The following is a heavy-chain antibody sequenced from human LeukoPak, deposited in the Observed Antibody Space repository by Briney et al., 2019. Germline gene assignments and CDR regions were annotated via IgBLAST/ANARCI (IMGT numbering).Heavy chain of an antibody. CDR3: ARVGFTIFGVVTQNWFDP. CDR2: IYYSGST. D-gene: IGHD3-3*01. J-gene: IGHJ5*02. Sequence: PSETLSLTCTVSGVSISSSSYYWGWIRQPPGNGLEWIGSIYYSGSTYYNPSLKSRVTISVDTSKNQFSLKLSSVTAADTAVYYCARVGFTIFGVVTQNWFDPWGQGTLVTVSS. V-gene: IGHV4-39*07. CDR1: GVSISSSSYY.